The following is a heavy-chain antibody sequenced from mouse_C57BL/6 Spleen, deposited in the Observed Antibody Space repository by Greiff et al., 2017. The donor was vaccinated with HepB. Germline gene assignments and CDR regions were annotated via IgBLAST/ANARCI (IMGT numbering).Heavy chain of an antibody. V-gene: IGHV14-4*01. J-gene: IGHJ3*01. CDR2: IDPENGDT. Sequence: EVQLQQSGAELVRPGASVKLSCTASGFNIKDDYMHWVKQRPEQGLEWIGWIDPENGDTEYASKFQGKATITADTSSNTAYLQLSSLTSADTAVYYCTTGTTVVAHSEGFAYWGQGTLVTVSA. CDR3: TTGTTVVAHSEGFAY. D-gene: IGHD1-1*01. CDR1: GFNIKDDY.